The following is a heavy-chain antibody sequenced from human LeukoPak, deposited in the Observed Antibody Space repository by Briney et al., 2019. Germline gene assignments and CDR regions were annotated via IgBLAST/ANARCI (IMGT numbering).Heavy chain of an antibody. D-gene: IGHD3-22*01. Sequence: GGFLRLSCAASGFTFSDYAMNWVRQAPGKGLEWVSRISGSGGTTYYADSVKGRFTISRDNSKNTLYLQMNSLRADDTAIYYCAKRLDYWGQGTLVTVSS. J-gene: IGHJ4*02. CDR3: AKRLDY. CDR2: ISGSGGTT. V-gene: IGHV3-23*01. CDR1: GFTFSDYA.